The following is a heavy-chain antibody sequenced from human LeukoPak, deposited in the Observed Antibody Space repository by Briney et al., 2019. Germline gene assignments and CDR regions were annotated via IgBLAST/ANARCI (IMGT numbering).Heavy chain of an antibody. CDR3: ALRVVVPAANYNWFDP. CDR2: IIPIFGTA. CDR1: GGTFSSYA. V-gene: IGHV1-69*06. D-gene: IGHD2-2*01. Sequence: SVKVSCKASGGTFSSYAISWVRQAPGQGLEWMGGIIPIFGTANYAQKFQGRVTITADKSTSTAYMELSSLRSEDTAMYYCALRVVVPAANYNWFDPWGQGTLVTVSS. J-gene: IGHJ5*02.